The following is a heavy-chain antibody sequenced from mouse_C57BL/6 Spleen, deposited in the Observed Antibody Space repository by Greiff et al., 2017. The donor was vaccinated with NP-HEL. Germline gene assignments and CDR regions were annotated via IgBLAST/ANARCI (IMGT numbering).Heavy chain of an antibody. J-gene: IGHJ1*03. CDR3: ARDWDEGYWYFDV. V-gene: IGHV1-22*01. CDR1: GYTFTDYN. D-gene: IGHD4-1*01. CDR2: INPNNGGT. Sequence: VQLKQSGPELVKPGASVKMSCKASGYTFTDYNMHWVKQSHGKSLEWIGYINPNNGGTSYNQKFKGKATLTVNKSSSTAYMELRSLTSEDSAVYDCARDWDEGYWYFDVWGTGTTVTVSS.